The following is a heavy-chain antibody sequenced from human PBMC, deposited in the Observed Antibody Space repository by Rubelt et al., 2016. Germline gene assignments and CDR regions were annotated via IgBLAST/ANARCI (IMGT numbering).Heavy chain of an antibody. D-gene: IGHD1-26*01. J-gene: IGHJ4*02. CDR2: FNPYTGGS. CDR1: GYTFTSYG. V-gene: IGHV1-18*01. Sequence: QVQLVQSGAEVKKPGASVKVSCKASGYTFTSYGISWVRQAPGQGLEWMGRFNPYTGGSNYAQIFRGRVTLTRAPAISAAYMELGSLGADDTAVYYCAGGSGRCYDVLLGWGQGTLVTVSS. CDR3: AGGSGRCYDVLLG.